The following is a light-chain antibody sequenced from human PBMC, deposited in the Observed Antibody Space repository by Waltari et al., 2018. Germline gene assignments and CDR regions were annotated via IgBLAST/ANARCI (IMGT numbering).Light chain of an antibody. V-gene: IGLV2-14*01. J-gene: IGLJ1*01. Sequence: QPALTQPASVSGSPGQSITISCSGTDSDVGAYDFVSWYQQHPGKAPHLIIYEVSNRPQGISNRFSASTSGNTASLTISGLQAEDAADYYCSSYTPSSAPGVFGTGTRVTVL. CDR2: EVS. CDR1: DSDVGAYDF. CDR3: SSYTPSSAPGV.